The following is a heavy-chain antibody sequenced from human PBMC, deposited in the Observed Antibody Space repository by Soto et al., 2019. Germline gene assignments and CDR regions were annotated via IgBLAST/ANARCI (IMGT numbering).Heavy chain of an antibody. J-gene: IGHJ6*02. Sequence: ASVKVSCKASGYSFTDYHIHWVRQAPGQGLEWLGRINPKSGGTSTAQKFQGWVTMTTDTSISTASMELTRLTSDDTAIYHCARGDSTDCSNGVCSFFYNHDMDVWGQGTTVTVSS. CDR1: GYSFTDYH. CDR3: ARGDSTDCSNGVCSFFYNHDMDV. D-gene: IGHD2-8*01. V-gene: IGHV1-2*04. CDR2: INPKSGGT.